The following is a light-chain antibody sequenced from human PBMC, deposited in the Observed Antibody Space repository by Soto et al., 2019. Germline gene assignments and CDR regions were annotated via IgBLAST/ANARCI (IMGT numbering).Light chain of an antibody. CDR1: QSISSW. Sequence: DIQMTQSPSTLSASVGDRVTITCRASQSISSWLAWYQQKPGKAPKLLIYDASSLESGVPSRFXXXXXXXXXXXTISSLQPDDFATYYCQQYNSYSTFGQGTKLEIK. CDR2: DAS. V-gene: IGKV1-5*01. J-gene: IGKJ2*01. CDR3: QQYNSYST.